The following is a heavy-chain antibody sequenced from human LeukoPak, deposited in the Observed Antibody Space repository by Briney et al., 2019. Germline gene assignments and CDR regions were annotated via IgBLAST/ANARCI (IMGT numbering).Heavy chain of an antibody. CDR1: GFTFSHYG. Sequence: GGSLRLSCAASGFTFSHYGMHWVRQAPGMGLEWVAVIWYDGSYKYYADSVKGRFTISRDNSKSTLYLQMDSLRAEDTAVYYCAKDWDSNLDYWGQGTLVTVSS. CDR3: AKDWDSNLDY. D-gene: IGHD4-11*01. J-gene: IGHJ4*02. V-gene: IGHV3-30*02. CDR2: IWYDGSYK.